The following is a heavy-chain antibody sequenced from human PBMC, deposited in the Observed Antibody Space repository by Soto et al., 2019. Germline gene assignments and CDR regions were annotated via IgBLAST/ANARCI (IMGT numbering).Heavy chain of an antibody. V-gene: IGHV4-34*01. CDR2: INHSGST. CDR1: GGSSSGYY. J-gene: IGHJ6*02. D-gene: IGHD3-3*01. Sequence: SETLSLTCAVYGGSSSGYYWSWIRQPPGKGLEWIGEINHSGSTNYNPSLKSRVTISVDTSKNQFSLKLSSVTAADTAVYYCARGFRDGITSFGVVITGYYGMDVCGQGTTVTVSS. CDR3: ARGFRDGITSFGVVITGYYGMDV.